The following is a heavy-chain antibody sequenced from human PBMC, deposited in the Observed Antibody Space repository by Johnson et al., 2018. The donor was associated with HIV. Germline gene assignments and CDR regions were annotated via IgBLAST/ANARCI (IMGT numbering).Heavy chain of an antibody. Sequence: VQLVESGGGWVQPGRSLRLSCTASGFKFDDYAMHWVRQAPGKGLEWVSGISWNSGVTGFADSVKGRFGVSRNNAKNSLYLQMNSLRPEDTAIYYCAKDLEFGTDNWYKDALHLWGQGKMVTVSS. V-gene: IGHV3-9*01. J-gene: IGHJ3*01. D-gene: IGHD1/OR15-1a*01. CDR2: ISWNSGVT. CDR1: GFKFDDYA. CDR3: AKDLEFGTDNWYKDALHL.